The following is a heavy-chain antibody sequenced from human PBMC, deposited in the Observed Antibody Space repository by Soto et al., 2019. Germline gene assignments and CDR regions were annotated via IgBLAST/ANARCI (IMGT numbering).Heavy chain of an antibody. D-gene: IGHD6-13*01. CDR3: AKSSRALIAAAAYLDNWFDP. CDR2: IKSKTDGGTT. J-gene: IGHJ5*02. V-gene: IGHV3-15*01. CDR1: GFTFSNAW. Sequence: GGSLRLSCAASGFTFSNAWMSWVRQAPGKGLEWVGRIKSKTDGGTTDYAAPVKGRFTISRDDSKNTLYLQMNSLKTEDTAVYYCAKSSRALIAAAAYLDNWFDPWGQGTLVTVSS.